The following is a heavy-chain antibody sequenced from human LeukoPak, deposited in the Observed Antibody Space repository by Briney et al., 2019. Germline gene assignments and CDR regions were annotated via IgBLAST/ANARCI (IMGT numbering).Heavy chain of an antibody. CDR3: ARDRESYFDY. Sequence: SETLSLTCTVSGGSISSSSYYWGWIRQPPGEGLEWIGSIYYSGSTYYNPSLKSRVTISVDTSKNQFSLKLSSVTAADTAVYYCARDRESYFDYWGQGTLVTISS. CDR1: GGSISSSSYY. V-gene: IGHV4-39*07. CDR2: IYYSGST. J-gene: IGHJ4*02. D-gene: IGHD3-10*01.